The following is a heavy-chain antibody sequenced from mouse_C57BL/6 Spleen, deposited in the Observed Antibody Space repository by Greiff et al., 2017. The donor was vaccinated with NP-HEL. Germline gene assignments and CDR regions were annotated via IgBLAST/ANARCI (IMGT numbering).Heavy chain of an antibody. J-gene: IGHJ2*01. CDR1: GYTFTSYW. CDR3: ARWGNWDDY. Sequence: VKLQEPGAELVRPGTSVKLSCKASGYTFTSYWMHWVKQRPGQGLEWIGVIDPSDSYTNYNQKFKGKATLTVDTSSSTAYMQLSSLTSEDSAVYDCARWGNWDDYWGQGTTLTVSS. CDR2: IDPSDSYT. D-gene: IGHD4-1*01. V-gene: IGHV1-59*01.